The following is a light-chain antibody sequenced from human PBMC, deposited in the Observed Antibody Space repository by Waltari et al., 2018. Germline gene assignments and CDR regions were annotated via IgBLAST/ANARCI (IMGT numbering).Light chain of an antibody. Sequence: IQITQSPSSLSASVGDRVTITCQTSQAISDNLAWYQQKPGKAPKLLIYKASTLQTGVPSRFGGSGSGTDFTLTITSLQPEDFATYFCQHGFGTPFTFGPGTRLEIK. CDR3: QHGFGTPFT. J-gene: IGKJ3*01. CDR2: KAS. V-gene: IGKV1-6*01. CDR1: QAISDN.